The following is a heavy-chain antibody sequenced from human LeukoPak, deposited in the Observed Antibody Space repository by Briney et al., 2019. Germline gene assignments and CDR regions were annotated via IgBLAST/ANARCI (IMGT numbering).Heavy chain of an antibody. CDR1: GGTFSSYA. CDR3: ARGRFGYCSSTSCLGGNWFDP. D-gene: IGHD2-2*03. J-gene: IGHJ5*02. CDR2: IIPIFGTA. V-gene: IGHV1-69*05. Sequence: GASVKVSCTASGGTFSSYAISWVRQAPGQGLEWLGGIIPIFGTANYAQKFQGRVTITTGESTSTAYMELSSLRSEDTAVYYCARGRFGYCSSTSCLGGNWFDPWGQGTLVTVSS.